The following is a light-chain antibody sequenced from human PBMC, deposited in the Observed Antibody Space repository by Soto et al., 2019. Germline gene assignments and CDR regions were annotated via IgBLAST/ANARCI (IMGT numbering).Light chain of an antibody. CDR3: LSKTSTISYV. CDR2: EVS. J-gene: IGLJ1*01. Sequence: QSVLTQPASVSGSPAQSIAISCTGTTSDVGGYNYASWYQQHPGKVPKLLIHEVSNRPSGVSNRLSGSKSGNTASLTISGLQAEDEADYYCLSKTSTISYVFGTGTRSPS. CDR1: TSDVGGYNY. V-gene: IGLV2-14*01.